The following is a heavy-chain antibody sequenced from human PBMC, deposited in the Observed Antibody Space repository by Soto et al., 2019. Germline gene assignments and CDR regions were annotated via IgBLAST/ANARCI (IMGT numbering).Heavy chain of an antibody. J-gene: IGHJ4*02. CDR2: IYYSGST. D-gene: IGHD3-16*01. Sequence: QVQLQESGPGLVKPSQTLSLTCTVSGGSISSGGYYWSWIRQHPGQVLEWIGYIYYSGSTYYNPSLKSRVTISVDTSKNQFSLKLSSVTAADTAVDYCARDRAGQGGSIYFDYLGQGTLVTVSS. V-gene: IGHV4-31*03. CDR3: ARDRAGQGGSIYFDY. CDR1: GGSISSGGYY.